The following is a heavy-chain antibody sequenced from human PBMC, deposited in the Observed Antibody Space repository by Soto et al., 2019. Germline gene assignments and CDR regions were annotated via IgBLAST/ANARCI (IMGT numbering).Heavy chain of an antibody. J-gene: IGHJ4*02. CDR1: GGSISSGGYS. CDR3: ASHYSDSSGYYYTDY. Sequence: SETLSLTCAVSGGSISSGGYSWSWIRQPPGKGLEWIGYIYHSGSTYYNPSLKSRVTISVDRSKNQFSLKLSSVTAADTAVYYCASHYSDSSGYYYTDYWGKGTRLTVSS. D-gene: IGHD3-22*01. V-gene: IGHV4-30-2*01. CDR2: IYHSGST.